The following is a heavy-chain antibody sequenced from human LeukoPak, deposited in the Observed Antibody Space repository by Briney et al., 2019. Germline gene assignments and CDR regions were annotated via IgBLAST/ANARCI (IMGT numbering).Heavy chain of an antibody. Sequence: PSETLSLTCAVYGGSFSAYYWTWIRQPPGKGLEWIGEIYHSGSTNYNPSLKSRVTISVDKSKNQFSLKLSSVTAADTAVYYCARVSGYDWESFYDYWGQGTLVTVSS. J-gene: IGHJ4*02. V-gene: IGHV4-34*01. D-gene: IGHD5-12*01. CDR3: ARVSGYDWESFYDY. CDR1: GGSFSAYY. CDR2: IYHSGST.